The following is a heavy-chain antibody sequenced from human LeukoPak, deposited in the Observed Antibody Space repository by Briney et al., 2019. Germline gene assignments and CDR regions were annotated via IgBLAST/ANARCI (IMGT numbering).Heavy chain of an antibody. CDR1: GGTFSSYA. J-gene: IGHJ4*02. D-gene: IGHD1-20*01. Sequence: GASVKVSCKASGGTFSSYAISWVRQAPGQGLEWMGWISGYNGNTNYAQKFQGRVTMTTDTATSTAYMELRSLRSDDTAVYYCAREIITGTASFDYWGQGTLVTVSS. V-gene: IGHV1-18*01. CDR2: ISGYNGNT. CDR3: AREIITGTASFDY.